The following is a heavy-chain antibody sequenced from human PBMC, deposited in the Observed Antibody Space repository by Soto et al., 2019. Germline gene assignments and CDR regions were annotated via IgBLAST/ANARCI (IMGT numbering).Heavy chain of an antibody. CDR1: GFTFSSYA. CDR3: AKDVIGYSYGPDAFDI. J-gene: IGHJ3*02. D-gene: IGHD5-18*01. Sequence: EVQLLESGGGLVQPGGSLRLSCAASGFTFSSYAMSWVRQAPGKGLEWVSAISGSGGSTYYADSVKGRFTISRDNSKNTLYLQMNSLRAEDTAVYYCAKDVIGYSYGPDAFDIWGQGTMVTVSS. V-gene: IGHV3-23*01. CDR2: ISGSGGST.